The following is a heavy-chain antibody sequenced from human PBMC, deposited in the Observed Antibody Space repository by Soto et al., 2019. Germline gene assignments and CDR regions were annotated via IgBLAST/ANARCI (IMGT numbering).Heavy chain of an antibody. Sequence: EVQLLESGGGLVQPGGSLRLSCAASGFTFNSFPMNWVRQAPGKGLHWVSGISGSGGGTFYAESVKGRFTISRDNSKNPLYLQMTSLRVADTAVYYCAKPRTTVTTGNWFDPWGQGTLVNVSS. V-gene: IGHV3-23*01. CDR2: ISGSGGGT. CDR1: GFTFNSFP. J-gene: IGHJ5*02. D-gene: IGHD4-17*01. CDR3: AKPRTTVTTGNWFDP.